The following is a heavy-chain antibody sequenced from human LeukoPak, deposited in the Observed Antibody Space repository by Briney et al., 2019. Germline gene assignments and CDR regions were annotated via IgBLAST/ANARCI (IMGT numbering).Heavy chain of an antibody. CDR2: ISPNADRT. D-gene: IGHD3-22*01. J-gene: IGHJ4*02. CDR3: AIMHGYYDGSGYWVQ. Sequence: GGSLRLSCAASGFTFGSYAMSWVRQAPGKGLEGVSFISPNADRTSKADSVEGRFTISRDNPRNTLYLQMNSLRDDDTAVYYCAIMHGYYDGSGYWVQWGQGTLVTVSS. CDR1: GFTFGSYA. V-gene: IGHV3-23*01.